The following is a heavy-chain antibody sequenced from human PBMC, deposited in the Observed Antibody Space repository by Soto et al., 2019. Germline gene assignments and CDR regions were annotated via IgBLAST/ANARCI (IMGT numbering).Heavy chain of an antibody. V-gene: IGHV1-18*04. CDR3: VRAKIRSSHYYEPNDFDL. Sequence: ASVKVSCKASGYTFTTYGISWVRQAPGQGLEWMGWISVYNGNTKYAKKFQGRVTMTTDTSTNTAYMDLRSLRSDDTAVYYCVRAKIRSSHYYEPNDFDLWGQGTMVTVSS. CDR2: ISVYNGNT. J-gene: IGHJ3*01. D-gene: IGHD3-22*01. CDR1: GYTFTTYG.